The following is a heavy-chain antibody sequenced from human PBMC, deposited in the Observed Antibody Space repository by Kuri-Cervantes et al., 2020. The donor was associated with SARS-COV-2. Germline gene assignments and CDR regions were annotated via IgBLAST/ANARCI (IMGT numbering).Heavy chain of an antibody. CDR2: ISGGST. J-gene: IGHJ4*02. CDR1: GFTFGDYA. CDR3: ATDTAMVDY. V-gene: IGHV3-69-1*01. D-gene: IGHD5-18*01. Sequence: GGSLRLSCTASGFTFGDYAMSWVRQAPGKGLEWVSSISGGSTYYADSRKGRFTISRDNARNSLSLQMNSLRAEDTAMYYCATDTAMVDYWGQGTLVTVSS.